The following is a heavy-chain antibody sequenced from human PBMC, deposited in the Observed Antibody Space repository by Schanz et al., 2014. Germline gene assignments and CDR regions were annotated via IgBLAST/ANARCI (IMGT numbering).Heavy chain of an antibody. CDR1: GFTFSDNF. V-gene: IGHV3-11*01. CDR2: ISRDGTTS. Sequence: QVQLVESGGGLVKPGGSLRLSCAASGFTFSDNFMSWVRQAPGEGMEWLSYISRDGTTSYYADSVKGRFTISRDNAKNSLYLEMTSLRGEDTAVYYCARENLNWEAFDIWGQGTVVTVSS. CDR3: ARENLNWEAFDI. J-gene: IGHJ3*02. D-gene: IGHD7-27*01.